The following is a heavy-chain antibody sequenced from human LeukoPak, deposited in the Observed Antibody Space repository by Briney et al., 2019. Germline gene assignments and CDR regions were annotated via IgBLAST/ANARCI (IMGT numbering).Heavy chain of an antibody. D-gene: IGHD4-23*01. CDR3: ARVHYFYGGNSEVYFDY. Sequence: GGSLRLSCAASGFTFDRFTIHWVRQTPGKGLEWVSLINRRGHTFYADSVKGRFTISRDNAKNSLYLQMNSLRAEDTAVYYCARVHYFYGGNSEVYFDYWGQGTLVTVSS. V-gene: IGHV3-43*01. CDR2: INRRGHT. CDR1: GFTFDRFT. J-gene: IGHJ4*02.